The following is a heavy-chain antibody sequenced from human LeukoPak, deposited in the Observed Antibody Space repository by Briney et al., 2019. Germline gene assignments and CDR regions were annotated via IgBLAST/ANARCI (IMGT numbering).Heavy chain of an antibody. D-gene: IGHD3-22*01. J-gene: IGHJ4*02. V-gene: IGHV4-38-2*01. CDR1: GYSISSGYY. CDR3: ARGLRYYDSSGSFGH. CDR2: IYHSGST. Sequence: PSETLSLTCAVSGYSISSGYYWGWIRQPPGKGLGWIGSIYHSGSTYYNPSLKSRVTISVDTSKNQFSLKLSSVTAADTAVYYCARGLRYYDSSGSFGHWGQGTLVTVSP.